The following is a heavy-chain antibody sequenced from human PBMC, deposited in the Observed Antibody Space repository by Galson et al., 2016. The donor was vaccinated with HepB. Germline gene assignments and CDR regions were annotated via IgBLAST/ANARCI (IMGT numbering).Heavy chain of an antibody. CDR1: GYRFTELS. V-gene: IGHV1-24*01. CDR3: TIGSDRWYPLEY. J-gene: IGHJ4*02. Sequence: SVKVSCKVSGYRFTELSMHWVRQTPGEGLEWVGGFDPEDGEIVYAQKLQGRVSMTEDTSSDTAFMELRSLRSEDTAVYYCTIGSDRWYPLEYWGQGTLVTVAS. D-gene: IGHD6-13*01. CDR2: FDPEDGEI.